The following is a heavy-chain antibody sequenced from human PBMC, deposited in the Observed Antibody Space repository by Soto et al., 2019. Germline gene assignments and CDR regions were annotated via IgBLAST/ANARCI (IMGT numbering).Heavy chain of an antibody. CDR1: GVTFSSYG. J-gene: IGHJ5*02. Sequence: PGGSLILSCAACGVTFSSYGMHWVRQAPGKGLEWVAVISYDGSNKYYADSVKGRFTISRDNSKNTLYLQMNSLRAEDTAVYYCAKDRDYYDSSGYNHWGQGTLVNVSS. D-gene: IGHD3-22*01. V-gene: IGHV3-30*18. CDR3: AKDRDYYDSSGYNH. CDR2: ISYDGSNK.